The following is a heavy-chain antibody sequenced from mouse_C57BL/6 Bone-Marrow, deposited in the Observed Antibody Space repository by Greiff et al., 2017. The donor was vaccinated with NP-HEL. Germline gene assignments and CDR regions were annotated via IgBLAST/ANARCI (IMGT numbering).Heavy chain of an antibody. CDR1: GFSLSTFGMG. CDR2: IWWDDDK. CDR3: ARMVFYYGSSPYYMDY. V-gene: IGHV8-8*01. D-gene: IGHD1-1*01. Sequence: QVTLKVSGPGILQPSQTLSLTCSFSGFSLSTFGMGVGWIRQPSGKGLEWLAHIWWDDDKYYNPALKSRLTIFTDTSKHQVYLKIANVDTSDTATYYCARMVFYYGSSPYYMDYWGQGTTLTVSS. J-gene: IGHJ2*01.